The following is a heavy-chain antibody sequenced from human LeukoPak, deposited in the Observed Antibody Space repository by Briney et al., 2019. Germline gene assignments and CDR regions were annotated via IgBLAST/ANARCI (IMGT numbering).Heavy chain of an antibody. CDR1: GFTFSNAW. V-gene: IGHV3-48*04. CDR2: ISSRSDVI. Sequence: GGSLRLSCAASGFTFSNAWMSWVRQAPGKGLEWVSYISSRSDVIHYADSVKGRFTISRDNAKNSLDLQMNSLKVEDTAVYYCATPAAGPGAEYSLYWGQGTLVIVSS. J-gene: IGHJ1*01. D-gene: IGHD6-13*01. CDR3: ATPAAGPGAEYSLY.